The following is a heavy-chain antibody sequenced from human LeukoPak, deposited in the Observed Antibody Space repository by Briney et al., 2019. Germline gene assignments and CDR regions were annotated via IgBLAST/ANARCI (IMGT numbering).Heavy chain of an antibody. V-gene: IGHV4-30-4*01. CDR3: ARGLTECSSSWFTIAGWFDP. CDR2: IYYSGST. Sequence: SQTLSLTCTVSGDSISSADYSWSWIRQPPGKGLEWIGYIYYSGSTYYNPSLKSRVTISVDTSKNHFSLKLSSVTAADTAVYYCARGLTECSSSWFTIAGWFDPWGQGTLVTVSS. CDR1: GDSISSADYS. J-gene: IGHJ5*02. D-gene: IGHD6-13*01.